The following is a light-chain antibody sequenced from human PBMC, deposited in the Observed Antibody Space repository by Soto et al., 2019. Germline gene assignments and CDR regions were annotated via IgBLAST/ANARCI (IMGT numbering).Light chain of an antibody. J-gene: IGKJ4*01. CDR2: DAS. CDR1: QSVGSN. V-gene: IGKV3-15*01. Sequence: EVVMTQSPATLSVSPGERATLSCRASQSVGSNLAWYQQKPGQAPRLLIYDASTRATGIPARFSGSGSGTEFTLTISSLQSEDFAVYYCQQHNNWPPVTFGGGTKVE. CDR3: QQHNNWPPVT.